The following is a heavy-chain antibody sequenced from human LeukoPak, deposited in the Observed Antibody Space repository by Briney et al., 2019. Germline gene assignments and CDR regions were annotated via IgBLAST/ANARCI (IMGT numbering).Heavy chain of an antibody. CDR1: GGSISSYY. CDR3: ARMGGGSGSYYSFDY. V-gene: IGHV4-59*08. D-gene: IGHD3-10*01. J-gene: IGHJ4*02. CDR2: IYYSGST. Sequence: PSETLSLTCTVSGGSISSYYWSWIRQPPGKGLEWIGYIYYSGSTNYNPSLKSRVTISVDTSKNQFSLKLSSVTAADTAVYYCARMGGGSGSYYSFDYWGQGTLVTVSS.